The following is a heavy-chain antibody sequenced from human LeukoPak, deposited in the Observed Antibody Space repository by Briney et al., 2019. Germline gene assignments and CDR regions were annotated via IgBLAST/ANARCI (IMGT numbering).Heavy chain of an antibody. D-gene: IGHD6-13*01. CDR3: AKDSSSWGYENWFDP. J-gene: IGHJ5*02. V-gene: IGHV3-30*02. CDR2: IRYDGSNK. Sequence: PGGSLRLSCAASGFTFSSYGMHWVRQAPGKGLEWVAFIRYDGSNKYYADSVKGRFTISRDNSKNTLYLQMNSLRAEDTAVYYCAKDSSSWGYENWFDPWGQGTLVTVSS. CDR1: GFTFSSYG.